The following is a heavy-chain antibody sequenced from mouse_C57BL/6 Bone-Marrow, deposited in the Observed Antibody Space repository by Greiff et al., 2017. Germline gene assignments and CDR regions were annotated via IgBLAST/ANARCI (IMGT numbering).Heavy chain of an antibody. CDR2: IHPSASAT. Sequence: QVQLQQPGAELVKPGASVKVSCKASGYTFTSYWMHWVKQRPGQGLEWIGRIHPSASATYYNQKFKGKATLTVDQSSSTAYMQLSSLTSEDSAVYYCAIKGYGSSWGFAYWGQGTLVTVSA. CDR3: AIKGYGSSWGFAY. CDR1: GYTFTSYW. D-gene: IGHD1-1*01. V-gene: IGHV1-74*01. J-gene: IGHJ3*01.